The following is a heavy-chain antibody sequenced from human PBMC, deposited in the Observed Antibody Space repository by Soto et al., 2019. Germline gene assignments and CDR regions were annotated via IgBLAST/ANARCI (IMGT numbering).Heavy chain of an antibody. CDR3: YGKRALASLHGGAFDK. CDR2: ISYDGSNK. D-gene: IGHD1-26*01. V-gene: IGHV3-30*03. J-gene: IGHJ3*02. Sequence: GGSLRLSCAAYGFTFSSYAMHWLRQAPGKGLEWVAVISYDGSNKYYGDSVKGRFTISRDNSKNTLFLQMSSLRAEDTAVYYCYGKRALASLHGGAFDKWGQGTMVTVS. CDR1: GFTFSSYA.